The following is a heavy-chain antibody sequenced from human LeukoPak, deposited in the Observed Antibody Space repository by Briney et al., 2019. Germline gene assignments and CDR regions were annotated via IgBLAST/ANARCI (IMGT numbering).Heavy chain of an antibody. CDR3: AKADQNYYDTSGYTDY. J-gene: IGHJ4*02. CDR2: ISGSGGGT. CDR1: GFNFSSYA. V-gene: IGHV3-23*01. Sequence: GGSLRLSCAASGFNFSSYAMNWVRQAPGKGLEWVSDISGSGGGTYYADSVKGRFTISRDNSKNTLYLQMNSLRAEDTAVYYCAKADQNYYDTSGYTDYWGQGTLVTVSS. D-gene: IGHD3-22*01.